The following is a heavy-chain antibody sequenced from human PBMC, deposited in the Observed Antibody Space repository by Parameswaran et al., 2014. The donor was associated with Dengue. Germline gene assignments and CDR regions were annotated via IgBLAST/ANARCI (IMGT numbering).Heavy chain of an antibody. D-gene: IGHD4-23*01. CDR3: AGAFGGNSGFCDI. CDR2: INSDGRST. V-gene: IGHV3-74*01. J-gene: IGHJ3*02. Sequence: WIRQPPGKGLVWVSRINSDGRSTSYADSVKGRFTISRDNARNTLYLQMNSLRAEDTAVYYCAGAFGGNSGFCDIWGQGTMVIVSS.